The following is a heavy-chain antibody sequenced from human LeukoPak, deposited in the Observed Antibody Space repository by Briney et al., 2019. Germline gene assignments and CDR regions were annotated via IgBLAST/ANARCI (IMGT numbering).Heavy chain of an antibody. Sequence: GASVKVSCKASGYTFTGYYMHGVRQAPGQGLEGMGWINPNSGGTNYAQKFQGRVTMTRDTSISTAYMELSRLRSDDTAVYYCAREVVVPAAATYYFDYWGQGTLVTVSS. CDR1: GYTFTGYY. D-gene: IGHD2-2*01. CDR3: AREVVVPAAATYYFDY. J-gene: IGHJ4*02. V-gene: IGHV1-2*02. CDR2: INPNSGGT.